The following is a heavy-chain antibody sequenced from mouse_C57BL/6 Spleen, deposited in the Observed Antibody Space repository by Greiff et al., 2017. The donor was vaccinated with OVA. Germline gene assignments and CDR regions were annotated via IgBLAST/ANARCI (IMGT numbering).Heavy chain of an antibody. V-gene: IGHV5-4*01. CDR1: GFTFSSYA. CDR3: ARDNA. Sequence: EVHLVESGGGLVKPGGSLKLSCAASGFTFSSYAMSWVRQTPEKRLEWVATISDGGSYTYYPDNVKGRFTISRDNAKNNLYLQMSHLKSEDTAMYYCARDNAWGQGTSVTVSS. CDR2: ISDGGSYT. J-gene: IGHJ4*01.